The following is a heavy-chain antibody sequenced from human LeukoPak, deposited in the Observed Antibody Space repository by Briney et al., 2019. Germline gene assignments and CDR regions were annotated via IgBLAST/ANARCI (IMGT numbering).Heavy chain of an antibody. V-gene: IGHV4-59*01. J-gene: IGHJ5*02. D-gene: IGHD4-17*01. CDR2: IYYSGST. CDR1: GGSLSSYY. Sequence: PSETLSLTCTVSGGSLSSYYWSWIRQPPGKGLEWIGYIYYSGSTNYNPSLKSRVTISVDTSKNQFSLKLSSVTAADTAVYYCARGDYPNWFDPWGQGTLVTVSS. CDR3: ARGDYPNWFDP.